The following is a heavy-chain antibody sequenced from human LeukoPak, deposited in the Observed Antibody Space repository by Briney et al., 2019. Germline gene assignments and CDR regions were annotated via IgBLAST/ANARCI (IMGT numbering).Heavy chain of an antibody. V-gene: IGHV4-39*01. J-gene: IGHJ4*02. CDR3: ASRNDILTGYVFDF. Sequence: SETLSLTCTVSGGSVSSSIYYWGWIRQPPGKGLEWIGSIYYSGSTSYNPSLKSRITISVDTSKNQFSLKLTSVTAADTAVYYCASRNDILTGYVFDFWGQGTLVTVSS. CDR1: GGSVSSSIYY. CDR2: IYYSGST. D-gene: IGHD3-9*01.